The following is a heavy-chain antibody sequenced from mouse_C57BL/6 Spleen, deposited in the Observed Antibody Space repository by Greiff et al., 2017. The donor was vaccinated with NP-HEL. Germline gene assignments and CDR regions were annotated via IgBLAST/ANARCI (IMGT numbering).Heavy chain of an antibody. CDR1: GYAFSSYW. CDR2: IYPGDGDT. D-gene: IGHD2-4*01. CDR3: ARFDYDEVYYAMDY. J-gene: IGHJ4*01. Sequence: QVQLQQSGAELVKPGASVKISCKASGYAFSSYWMNWVKQRPGKGLEWIGQIYPGDGDTNYNGKFKGKATLTADKSSSTAYMQLSSLTSEDSAVYFCARFDYDEVYYAMDYWGQGTSVTVSS. V-gene: IGHV1-80*01.